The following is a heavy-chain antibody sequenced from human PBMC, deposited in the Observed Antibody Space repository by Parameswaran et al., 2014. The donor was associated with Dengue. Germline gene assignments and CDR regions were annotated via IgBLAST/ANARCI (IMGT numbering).Heavy chain of an antibody. CDR2: INHSGST. J-gene: IGHJ6*02. V-gene: IGHV4-34*01. D-gene: IGHD5-18*01. Sequence: VRQAPGKGLEWIGEINHSGSTNYNPSLKSRVTISVDTSKNQFSLKLSSVTAADTAVYYCARHEQLWLFGSYYYYGMDVWGQGTTVTVSS. CDR3: ARHEQLWLFGSYYYYGMDV.